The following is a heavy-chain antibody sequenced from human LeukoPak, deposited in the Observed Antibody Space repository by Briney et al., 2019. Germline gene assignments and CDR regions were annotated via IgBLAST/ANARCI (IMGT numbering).Heavy chain of an antibody. CDR3: ARPTITGTTYWFDP. Sequence: SETLSLTCTVSGGSISSSSYYWGWIRQPPGKGLEWIGSIYYSGSTYYNPSLKSRVTISVDTSKNQFSLKLSSVTAADTAVYYCARPTITGTTYWFDPWGQGTLVTVFS. CDR2: IYYSGST. V-gene: IGHV4-39*07. J-gene: IGHJ5*02. D-gene: IGHD1-7*01. CDR1: GGSISSSSYY.